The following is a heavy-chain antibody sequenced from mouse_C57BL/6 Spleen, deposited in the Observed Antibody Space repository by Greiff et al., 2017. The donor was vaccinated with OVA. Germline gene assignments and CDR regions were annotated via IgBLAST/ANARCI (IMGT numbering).Heavy chain of an antibody. J-gene: IGHJ2*01. CDR1: GYTFTDYY. D-gene: IGHD2-1*01. V-gene: IGHV1-26*01. CDR2: INPNNGGT. CDR3: ARSSMFGDGFFDY. Sequence: EVQLQQSGPELVKPGASVKISCKASGYTFTDYYMNWVKQSHGKSLEWIGDINPNNGGTSYNQKFKGKATLTVDKSSSTAYMELRSLTSEDSAVYYCARSSMFGDGFFDYWGQGTTLTVSS.